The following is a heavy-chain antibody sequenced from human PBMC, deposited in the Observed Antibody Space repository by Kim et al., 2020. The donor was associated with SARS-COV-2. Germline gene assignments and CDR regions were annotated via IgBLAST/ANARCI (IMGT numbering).Heavy chain of an antibody. Sequence: GGSLRLSCAASGFAFSSYAMNWVRQAPGKGLEWVSTITGGATSTYYADSVKGRFTISRDNSNHTLYLLLNSLRTEDTAIYYCATFTLSHRSGVFGYWGQGTLLTVSS. D-gene: IGHD2-8*01. CDR1: GFAFSSYA. V-gene: IGHV3-23*01. J-gene: IGHJ4*02. CDR3: ATFTLSHRSGVFGY. CDR2: ITGGATST.